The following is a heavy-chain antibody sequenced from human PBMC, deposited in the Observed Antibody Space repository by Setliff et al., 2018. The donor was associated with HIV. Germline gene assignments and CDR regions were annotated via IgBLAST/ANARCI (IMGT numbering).Heavy chain of an antibody. V-gene: IGHV4-39*01. CDR3: ARLGYVSGGFYKTPGPYYFDY. CDR2: IYYYSGAT. Sequence: SETLSLTCTVSGGSISSRSYYWGWIRQPPGKGLEWIGYIYYYSGATYYNPSLTSRVTISVDTSRNQFSLKLRSVTAADTAAYYCARLGYVSGGFYKTPGPYYFDYWGQGALVTVSS. CDR1: GGSISSRSYY. J-gene: IGHJ4*02. D-gene: IGHD3-10*01.